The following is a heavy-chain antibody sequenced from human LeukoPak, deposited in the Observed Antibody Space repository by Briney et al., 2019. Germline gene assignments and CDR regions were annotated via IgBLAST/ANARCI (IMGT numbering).Heavy chain of an antibody. D-gene: IGHD6-19*01. CDR1: GFTFSDHA. CDR2: ISGTGGAT. Sequence: GGSLRLSCATSGFTFSDHAMTWVRQPPGKGLEWVSAISGTGGATNYADSVKGRVTISRDNSKNTLYLQMSSLRAEDTALYYCAKDRFGWQWGFDSWGQGTLVTVSS. J-gene: IGHJ4*02. CDR3: AKDRFGWQWGFDS. V-gene: IGHV3-23*01.